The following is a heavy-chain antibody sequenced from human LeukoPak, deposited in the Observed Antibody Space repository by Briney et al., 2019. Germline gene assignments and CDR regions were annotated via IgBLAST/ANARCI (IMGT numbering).Heavy chain of an antibody. CDR2: INPNSGGN. CDR3: ARASRSRRVLLWFGELLGY. D-gene: IGHD3-10*01. CDR1: GYTFTGYY. J-gene: IGHJ4*02. V-gene: IGHV1-2*02. Sequence: ASVKVSCKASGYTFTGYYMHWVRQAPGQGLEWMGWINPNSGGNNYAQKVQGRVTMTRDTSIRTAYMELSRLRSDDTAVYYCARASRSRRVLLWFGELLGYWGQGTLVTVSS.